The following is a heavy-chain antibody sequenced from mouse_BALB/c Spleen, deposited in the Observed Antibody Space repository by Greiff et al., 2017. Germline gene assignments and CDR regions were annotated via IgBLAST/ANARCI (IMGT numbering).Heavy chain of an antibody. V-gene: IGHV14-3*02. D-gene: IGHD2-4*01. CDR1: GFNIKATY. CDR2: IDPANGNT. CDR3: ARSSYDYDGFAY. Sequence: VQLQQSGAELVKPGASVKLSCTASGFNIKATYMHWVKQRPEQGLEWIGRIDPANGNTKYDPKFQGKATITADTSSNTAYLQLSSLTSEDTAVYYCARSSYDYDGFAYWGQGTLVTVSA. J-gene: IGHJ3*01.